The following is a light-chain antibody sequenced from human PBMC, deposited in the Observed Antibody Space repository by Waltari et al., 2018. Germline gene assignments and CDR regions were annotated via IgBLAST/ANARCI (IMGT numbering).Light chain of an antibody. CDR3: QHFGSSLPYT. J-gene: IGKJ2*01. V-gene: IGKV3-20*01. CDR1: QSVSSSY. Sequence: EIVLTQSPGTLSLSPGERATLSCRASQSVSSSYLAWCQKKPGQAPRLLIYGASSRASGIPDRFSGSGSGTDFTITISRLEPEDFAVYYCQHFGSSLPYTFGQGTKLEIK. CDR2: GAS.